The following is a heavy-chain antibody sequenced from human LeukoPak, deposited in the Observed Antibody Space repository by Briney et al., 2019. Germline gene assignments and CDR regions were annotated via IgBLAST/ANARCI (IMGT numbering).Heavy chain of an antibody. J-gene: IGHJ4*02. CDR1: GYTFTNYY. CDR2: INPSGGST. CDR3: AREGEIGYDLSDY. D-gene: IGHD5-12*01. V-gene: IGHV1-46*01. Sequence: ASVKVSCKASGYTFTNYYMNWVRQAPGQGLEWMRIINPSGGSTSYAQKFQGRVTVTRDTSTSTVYMELSSLRSEDTAMYYCAREGEIGYDLSDYWGQGTLVTVSS.